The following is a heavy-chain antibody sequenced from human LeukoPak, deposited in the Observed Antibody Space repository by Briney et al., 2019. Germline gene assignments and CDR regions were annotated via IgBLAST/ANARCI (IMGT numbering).Heavy chain of an antibody. J-gene: IGHJ5*02. CDR1: GGSFSGYY. V-gene: IGHV4-34*01. Sequence: SETLSLTCAVYGGSFSGYYWSWIRQPPGKGLEWIGEINHSGSTNYNPSLKSRVTISVGTSKNQFSLKLSSVTAADTAVYYCARGYEYYYDSSGYYSWGQGTLVTVSS. CDR3: ARGYEYYYDSSGYYS. D-gene: IGHD3-22*01. CDR2: INHSGST.